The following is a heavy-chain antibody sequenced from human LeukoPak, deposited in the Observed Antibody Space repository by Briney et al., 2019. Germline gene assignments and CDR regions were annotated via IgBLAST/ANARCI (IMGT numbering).Heavy chain of an antibody. D-gene: IGHD3-10*01. V-gene: IGHV1-69*05. Sequence: SAKVSCKTSGGTLDNFAISWVRQAPGHGLEWVGGIIPLFGTPDYPQKFQARVTVTTDESTGTAYMEMSSLRADDTALYYCARATYNDSKNRPRRLAFDLWGQGTLVTVSS. CDR2: IIPLFGTP. CDR1: GGTLDNFA. J-gene: IGHJ5*02. CDR3: ARATYNDSKNRPRRLAFDL.